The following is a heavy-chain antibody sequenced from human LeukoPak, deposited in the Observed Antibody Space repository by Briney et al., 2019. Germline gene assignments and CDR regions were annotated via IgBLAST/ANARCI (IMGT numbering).Heavy chain of an antibody. CDR2: IYYSGST. CDR1: GGSISSNSYY. J-gene: IGHJ4*02. D-gene: IGHD5-24*01. CDR3: ARDGYNPIDY. Sequence: SETLSLTCTVSGGSISSNSYYWGWIRRPPGKGLEWIGSIYYSGSTYYNPSLKSRVTISVDTSKNQFSLKLSSVTAADTAMYYCARDGYNPIDYWGQGTLVTVSS. V-gene: IGHV4-39*02.